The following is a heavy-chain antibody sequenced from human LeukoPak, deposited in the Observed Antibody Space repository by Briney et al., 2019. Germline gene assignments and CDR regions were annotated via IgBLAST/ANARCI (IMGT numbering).Heavy chain of an antibody. CDR1: GLTFSNYA. Sequence: GGSLRLSCAASGLTFSNYAMHWVRQAPGKGLEWVAVISYDGSNKYYADSVKGRFTISRDNSKNTLYVQMNSLRAEDTAVYYCARERTGTYDYDAFDIWGQGTMVTVSS. J-gene: IGHJ3*02. CDR3: ARERTGTYDYDAFDI. D-gene: IGHD3/OR15-3a*01. CDR2: ISYDGSNK. V-gene: IGHV3-30-3*01.